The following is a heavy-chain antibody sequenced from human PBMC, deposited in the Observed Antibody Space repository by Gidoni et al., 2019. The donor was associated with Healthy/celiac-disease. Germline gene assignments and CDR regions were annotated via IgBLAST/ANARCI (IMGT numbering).Heavy chain of an antibody. CDR1: GGTFSSYA. Sequence: QVQLVQSGAEVKKPGSSVTVSCKASGGTFSSYAISWVRQAPGQGLEWMGGISPIFGTANYAQKFQGRVTITADKSTSTAYMELSSLRSEDTAVYYCARSYDLGVLDPWGQGTLVTVSS. CDR2: ISPIFGTA. D-gene: IGHD3-3*01. V-gene: IGHV1-69*06. J-gene: IGHJ5*02. CDR3: ARSYDLGVLDP.